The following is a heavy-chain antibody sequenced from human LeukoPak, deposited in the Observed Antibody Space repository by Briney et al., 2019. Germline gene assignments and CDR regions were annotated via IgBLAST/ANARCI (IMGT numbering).Heavy chain of an antibody. CDR3: ATYCSGGSCYPDDNYYGMDV. D-gene: IGHD2-15*01. V-gene: IGHV1-2*02. J-gene: IGHJ6*02. CDR2: INPNGGGT. CDR1: GYTFTGYY. Sequence: ASVKVSCKASGYTFTGYYMHWVRQAPGRGLEWMGWINPNGGGTNYAQKFQGRVTMTRDTSISTAYMELGRLRSDDTAVYYCATYCSGGSCYPDDNYYGMDVWGQGTTVTVSS.